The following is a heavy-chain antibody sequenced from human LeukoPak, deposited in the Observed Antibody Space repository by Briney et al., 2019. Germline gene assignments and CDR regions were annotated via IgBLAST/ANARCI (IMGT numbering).Heavy chain of an antibody. CDR3: ARVRGYYYYMDV. CDR1: GYTFTGYY. D-gene: IGHD3-16*01. J-gene: IGHJ6*03. V-gene: IGHV1-2*02. Sequence: ASVKVSCKASGYTFTGYYMHWVRQAPGQGLEWMGWINPNSGGTNYAQKFQGRVTMTRDTSISTAYMELSRLRSDDTAVYYCARVRGYYYYMDVWGKGTTVTVSS. CDR2: INPNSGGT.